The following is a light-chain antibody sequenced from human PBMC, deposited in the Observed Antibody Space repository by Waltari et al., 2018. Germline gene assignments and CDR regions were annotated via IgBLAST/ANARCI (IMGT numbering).Light chain of an antibody. V-gene: IGKV3-20*01. CDR1: QSVASSY. J-gene: IGKJ4*01. CDR3: QQYGRSLT. Sequence: EIVLTQSPGTPSLSPGATATIPCRASQSVASSYLGWYQQQPGQAPRPLIFGSSTRATGIPDRFSGSWSGTDFTLTINGVEPEDFAVYYCQQYGRSLTFGGGTKVEI. CDR2: GSS.